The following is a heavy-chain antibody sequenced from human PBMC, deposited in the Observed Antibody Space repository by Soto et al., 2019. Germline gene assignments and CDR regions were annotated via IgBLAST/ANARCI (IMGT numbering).Heavy chain of an antibody. CDR3: AREDRDRETGLVPAAIGGMDV. V-gene: IGHV1-69*08. CDR2: IIPVFGIA. CDR1: GGTFSRYS. Sequence: VQLEQSGAEVKRPGSSVKVSCKASGGTFSRYSFTWVRQAPGHGLEWMGRIIPVFGIASYAQKFQGRVTITADKSTSTAYMELSSLRSEDTAVYYCAREDRDRETGLVPAAIGGMDVWGQGTTVTVSS. D-gene: IGHD2-2*01. J-gene: IGHJ6*02.